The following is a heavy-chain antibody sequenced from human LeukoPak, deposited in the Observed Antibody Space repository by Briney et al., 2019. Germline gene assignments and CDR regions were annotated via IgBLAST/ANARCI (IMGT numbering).Heavy chain of an antibody. V-gene: IGHV3-23*01. D-gene: IGHD6-19*01. J-gene: IGHJ5*02. CDR2: ISGSGGST. CDR3: AKVQYSSGWYGGWFDP. Sequence: GGSLRLSCAASGFTFSSYATSWVRQAPGKGLEWVSAISGSGGSTYYADSVKGRFTISRDNSKNTLYLQMNSLRAEDTAVYYCAKVQYSSGWYGGWFDPWGQGTLVTVSS. CDR1: GFTFSSYA.